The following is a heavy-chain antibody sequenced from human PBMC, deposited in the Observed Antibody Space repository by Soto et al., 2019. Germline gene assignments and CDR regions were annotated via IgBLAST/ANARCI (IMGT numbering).Heavy chain of an antibody. D-gene: IGHD3-10*01. V-gene: IGHV1-24*01. CDR3: AIEVRRSNQFDH. J-gene: IGHJ4*02. CDR1: GYTLTELS. Sequence: ASVKVSCKVSGYTLTELSIHWVRQAPGEGLEWMGGFDLENGETIYAQRFQGRVTMTEESSADTPYMELSSLRSEDTAVYYRAIEVRRSNQFDHWGQGTMVTVSS. CDR2: FDLENGET.